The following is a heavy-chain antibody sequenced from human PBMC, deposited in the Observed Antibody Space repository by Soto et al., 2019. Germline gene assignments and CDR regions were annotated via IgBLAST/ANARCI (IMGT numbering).Heavy chain of an antibody. CDR1: GFTFSSDW. J-gene: IGHJ4*02. CDR2: RKEDGSEK. V-gene: IGHV3-7*01. D-gene: IGHD3-10*01. CDR3: ARERYYYGSGDY. Sequence: EVQVVESGGELVQPGGSLRLSCAASGFTFSSDWMSWVRQAPGKGLEWVANRKEDGSEKNYVDSVKGQFTISRDNAKNSLYLQMNSLRAEDTAVYYCARERYYYGSGDYWGQGTLVTVSS.